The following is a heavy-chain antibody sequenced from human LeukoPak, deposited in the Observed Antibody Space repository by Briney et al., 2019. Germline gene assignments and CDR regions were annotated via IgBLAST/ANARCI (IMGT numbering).Heavy chain of an antibody. D-gene: IGHD2-8*01. Sequence: GGSLRLSCAASGFSFSSYEMNWVRQAPGKGLEWISYISNSGSTIYYADSVEGRFTISRDNAKNSLYLQMNSLRDDDTAVYYCARGYQWGFDYWGQGNLVIVSS. V-gene: IGHV3-48*03. CDR2: ISNSGSTI. CDR1: GFSFSSYE. J-gene: IGHJ4*02. CDR3: ARGYQWGFDY.